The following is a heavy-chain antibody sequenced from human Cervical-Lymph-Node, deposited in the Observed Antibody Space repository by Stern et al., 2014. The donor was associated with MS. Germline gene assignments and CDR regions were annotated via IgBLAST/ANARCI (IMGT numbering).Heavy chain of an antibody. CDR1: GYTFSLYW. CDR2: IYPGDSET. J-gene: IGHJ4*02. Sequence: EVQLVESGAELIRPGESLKISCKGSGYTFSLYWIAWVRQMPGKGLGWMGIIYPGDSETRYSPSFQGQVTMSADKSTSTAYLQWSSLNASDTAMYFCARQTTAWASDVWGQGTLVTVSS. D-gene: IGHD1-14*01. V-gene: IGHV5-51*01. CDR3: ARQTTAWASDV.